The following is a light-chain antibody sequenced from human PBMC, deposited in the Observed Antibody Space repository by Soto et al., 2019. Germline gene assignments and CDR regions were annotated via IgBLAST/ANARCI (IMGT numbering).Light chain of an antibody. CDR2: AAS. V-gene: IGKV1-39*01. J-gene: IGKJ4*01. CDR3: QQSYSSPQET. CDR1: QSIRTY. Sequence: DIQMTQSPSSLSAAVGDRITITCRASQSIRTYLNWYQQRPGKAPNLLIYAASSLHTDVPSRFSGSGSGTDFTLTISSLQPEDFATYYCQQSYSSPQETFGGGTKVEMK.